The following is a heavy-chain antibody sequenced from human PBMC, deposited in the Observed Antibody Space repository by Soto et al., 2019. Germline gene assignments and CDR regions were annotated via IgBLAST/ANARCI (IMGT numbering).Heavy chain of an antibody. D-gene: IGHD2-8*01. CDR2: INTDNGNT. Sequence: QVQLVQSGAEVKQPGASVKVSCKSSGYTFTHYAMHWVRQAPGQGLEWLGWINTDNGNTAFSQKFQGRVSITMDTSASTAYVELNSLISEDTAVYYCARQGDSRILRDTFDIWGQGTLVTVAS. CDR1: GYTFTHYA. J-gene: IGHJ3*02. V-gene: IGHV1-3*04. CDR3: ARQGDSRILRDTFDI.